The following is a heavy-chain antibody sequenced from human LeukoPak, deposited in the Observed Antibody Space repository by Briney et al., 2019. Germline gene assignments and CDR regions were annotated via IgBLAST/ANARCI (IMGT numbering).Heavy chain of an antibody. CDR1: GFTFSAYN. CDR3: VRDRTLGVRDGIILA. V-gene: IGHV3-48*01. J-gene: IGHJ5*02. CDR2: ISGSSSAI. Sequence: GGSLRLSCAASGFTFSAYNMIWVRQAPGKGLEWLSYISGSSSAIYYADSVQGRFTISRDNAKNSLSLQMSSLRVEDTAVYYCVRDRTLGVRDGIILAWGQRTLVTVSS. D-gene: IGHD5-24*01.